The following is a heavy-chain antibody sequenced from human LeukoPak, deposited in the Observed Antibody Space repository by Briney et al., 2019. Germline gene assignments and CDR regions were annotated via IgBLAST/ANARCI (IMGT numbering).Heavy chain of an antibody. CDR3: ARESVAGQSYYYYMDV. CDR2: IYYSGST. Sequence: NPSETLSLTCTVSGGSIISYYWSWIRQPPGKGLEWIGYIYYSGSTNYNPSLKSRVTISVDTSKDQFSPKLSSVTAADTAVYYCARESVAGQSYYYYMDVWGKGATVTVSS. CDR1: GGSIISYY. D-gene: IGHD6-19*01. V-gene: IGHV4-59*01. J-gene: IGHJ6*03.